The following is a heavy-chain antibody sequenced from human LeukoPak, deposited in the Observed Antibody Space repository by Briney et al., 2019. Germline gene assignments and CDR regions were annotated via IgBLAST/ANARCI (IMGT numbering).Heavy chain of an antibody. J-gene: IGHJ6*04. CDR2: IYYSGST. Sequence: SETLSLTCTVSGGSISSYYWSWVRQPPGKGLEWIGYIYYSGSTNYNPSLTSRVTISVDTSKNQFSLKLSSVTAADTAVYYCARAPRSIGYYGMDVWGKGTTVTVSS. D-gene: IGHD2-15*01. V-gene: IGHV4-59*01. CDR1: GGSISSYY. CDR3: ARAPRSIGYYGMDV.